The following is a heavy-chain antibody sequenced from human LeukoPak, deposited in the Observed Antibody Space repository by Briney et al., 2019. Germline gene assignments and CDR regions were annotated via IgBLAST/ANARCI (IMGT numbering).Heavy chain of an antibody. J-gene: IGHJ4*02. Sequence: GGSLRLSCAASGFTFSSYAMSWVRQAPGKGLEWVSVISGSGGSTYYADSVKGRFTISRDNSKNTLYLQMNSLRAEDTAVYYCAKGLGYSGYEAFDYWGQGTLVTVSS. CDR2: ISGSGGST. CDR1: GFTFSSYA. V-gene: IGHV3-23*01. D-gene: IGHD5-12*01. CDR3: AKGLGYSGYEAFDY.